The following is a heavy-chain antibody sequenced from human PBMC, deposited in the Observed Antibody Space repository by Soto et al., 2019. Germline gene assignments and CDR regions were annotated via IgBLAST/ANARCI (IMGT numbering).Heavy chain of an antibody. CDR1: GFTVSSNY. Sequence: GGSLRLSCAASGFTVSSNYMSWVRQAPGKGLEWVSVIYSGGSTYYADSVKGRFTISRDNSKNTLYLQMNSLRAEDTAVYYCARDLEGYSSGWYGRNYYYYMDVWGKGTTVTVSS. CDR2: IYSGGST. CDR3: ARDLEGYSSGWYGRNYYYYMDV. J-gene: IGHJ6*03. V-gene: IGHV3-66*01. D-gene: IGHD6-19*01.